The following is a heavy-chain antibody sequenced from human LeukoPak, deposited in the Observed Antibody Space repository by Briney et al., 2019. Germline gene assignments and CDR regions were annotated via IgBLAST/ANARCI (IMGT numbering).Heavy chain of an antibody. Sequence: SETLSLTCTVSGGSVSSGSNHWSWIRQPPGKGLEWIGNIYYTGSTIYNPPLKSRVTISIDTSKNQFSLKLSSVTAADTAVYYCARKTGNYWYFDLSGRGSLVTVSS. V-gene: IGHV4-61*01. CDR3: ARKTGNYWYFDL. CDR2: IYYTGST. J-gene: IGHJ2*01. CDR1: GGSVSSGSNH.